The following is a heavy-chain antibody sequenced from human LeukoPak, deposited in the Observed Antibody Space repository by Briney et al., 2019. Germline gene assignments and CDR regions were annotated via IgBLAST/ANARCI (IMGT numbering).Heavy chain of an antibody. CDR1: GGTFSSYA. CDR3: ARTHIAVALDWYFDL. J-gene: IGHJ2*01. V-gene: IGHV1-69*13. Sequence: SVKVSCKASGGTFSSYAISWVRQAPGQGLEWMGGIIPIFGTANYAQKFQGRVTITADESTSTAYMELSSLRSEDTAVYYCARTHIAVALDWYFDLWGRGTLVTVSS. CDR2: IIPIFGTA. D-gene: IGHD6-19*01.